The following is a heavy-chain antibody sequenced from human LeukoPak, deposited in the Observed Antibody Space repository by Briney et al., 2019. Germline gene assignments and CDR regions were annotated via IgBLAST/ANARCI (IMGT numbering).Heavy chain of an antibody. CDR2: INPNNGST. J-gene: IGHJ3*01. Sequence: EASVKVSCKASGYIFTGNHLHWVRQAPGQGLEWMGWINPNNGSTSFAQNFQGRVTLTRDTSISTAYMELSTLRSDDTAVYYCARGAGPKAFDVWGQGTMVTVST. CDR3: ARGAGPKAFDV. CDR1: GYIFTGNH. V-gene: IGHV1-2*02.